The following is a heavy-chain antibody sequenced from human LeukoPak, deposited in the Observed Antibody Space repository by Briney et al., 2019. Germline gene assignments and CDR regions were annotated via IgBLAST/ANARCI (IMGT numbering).Heavy chain of an antibody. D-gene: IGHD6-19*01. Sequence: PGGSLRLSCAASGFTFDDYAMHWVRQAPGKGPEWVSGISWNSGSIGYADSVKGRFTISRDNAKNSLYLQMNSLRAEDTAVYYCANTLPLYSSGWYAGDYYGMDVWGQGTTVTVSS. CDR1: GFTFDDYA. CDR3: ANTLPLYSSGWYAGDYYGMDV. CDR2: ISWNSGSI. V-gene: IGHV3-9*01. J-gene: IGHJ6*02.